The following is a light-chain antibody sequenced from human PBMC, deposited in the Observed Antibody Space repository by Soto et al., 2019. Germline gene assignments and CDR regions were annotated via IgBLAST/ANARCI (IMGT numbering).Light chain of an antibody. CDR1: QSVIHTSNNKSY. Sequence: DIVMTQSPDSLAVSLGERATINCKSSQSVIHTSNNKSYLAWYQQKAGQPPELLLYWASARESGVPDQFIGSGSGTDFTLTISSLQAEDMAVYYCQQYYSTPRTFGQGTKVEIK. CDR3: QQYYSTPRT. J-gene: IGKJ2*01. CDR2: WAS. V-gene: IGKV4-1*01.